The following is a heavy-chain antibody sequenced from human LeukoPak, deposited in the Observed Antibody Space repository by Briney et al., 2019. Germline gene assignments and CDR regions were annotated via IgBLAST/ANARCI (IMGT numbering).Heavy chain of an antibody. CDR3: ARGALHVFDY. CDR1: AFTFSDYE. D-gene: IGHD3-10*02. CDR2: ISTSGSTT. Sequence: GGSLRLSCAASAFTFSDYEINWVRQAPGKGLEWVSCISTSGSTTYYADSVKGRFTISRDNAKNSLFLQMNTLTAEDTAVYYCARGALHVFDYWGQGTPVTVSS. V-gene: IGHV3-48*03. J-gene: IGHJ4*02.